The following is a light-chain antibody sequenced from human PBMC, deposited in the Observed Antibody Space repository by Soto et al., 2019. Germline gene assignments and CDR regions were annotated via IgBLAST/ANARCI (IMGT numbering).Light chain of an antibody. V-gene: IGLV2-8*01. J-gene: IGLJ3*02. CDR3: SSYAGRNNWV. Sequence: QSVLTQPPSASGSPGQSVTISCTGTSSDVGGYKYVSWYQQHPGKAPKLMIYEVSKRPSGVPDRFSGSKSGNTASLTVSGLQAEDEAYYYCSSYAGRNNWVFDGGTKLTVL. CDR1: SSDVGGYKY. CDR2: EVS.